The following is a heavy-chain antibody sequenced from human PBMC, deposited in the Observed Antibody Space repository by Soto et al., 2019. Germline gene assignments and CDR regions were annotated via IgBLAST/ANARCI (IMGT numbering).Heavy chain of an antibody. CDR3: ARVASSYSRSWYWVDP. V-gene: IGHV1-69*01. Sequence: QVQLVQSGAEVKKPGSSVKVSCKAYGGPFSSYAISWVRQAPGQGLEWMGGIIPIFGTANYAQKFQGRVTITADESTSTADMELSRLSTEDTAGYYCARVASSYSRSWYWVDPWGQGTLVTVSS. D-gene: IGHD6-13*01. CDR2: IIPIFGTA. CDR1: GGPFSSYA. J-gene: IGHJ5*02.